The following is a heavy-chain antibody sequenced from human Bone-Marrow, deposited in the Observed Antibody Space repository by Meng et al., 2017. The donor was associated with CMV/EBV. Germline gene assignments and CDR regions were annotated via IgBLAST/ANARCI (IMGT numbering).Heavy chain of an antibody. J-gene: IGHJ4*02. D-gene: IGHD1-26*01. Sequence: SETLSLTCAVYGGSFSGYYWSWIRQPPGKGLEWIGEINHSGSTYYNPSLKSRVTISVDTSKNQFSLKLSSVTAADTAVYYCARSRLGNGASDYWGQGTLVTVSS. V-gene: IGHV4-34*01. CDR3: ARSRLGNGASDY. CDR1: GGSFSGYY. CDR2: INHSGST.